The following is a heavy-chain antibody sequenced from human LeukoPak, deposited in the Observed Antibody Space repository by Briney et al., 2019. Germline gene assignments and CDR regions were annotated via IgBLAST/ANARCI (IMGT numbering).Heavy chain of an antibody. D-gene: IGHD6-6*01. CDR1: GFTFSTYA. V-gene: IGHV3-23*01. CDR3: AKGGSSSRPYYFDY. Sequence: PGGSPRLSCTASGFTFSTYAMSWVRQAPGKGLEWFSAITGGGDDTYYADSVKGRFTISRDNSKNTLYLQMNSLRVEDTAVYYCAKGGSSSRPYYFDYWGQGALVTVSS. J-gene: IGHJ4*02. CDR2: ITGGGDDT.